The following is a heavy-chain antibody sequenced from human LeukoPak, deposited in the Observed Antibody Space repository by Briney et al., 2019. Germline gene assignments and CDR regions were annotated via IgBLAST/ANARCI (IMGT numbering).Heavy chain of an antibody. D-gene: IGHD4-11*01. CDR3: ARGYDYRGYFFYYYMDF. V-gene: IGHV4-38-2*02. CDR1: GYSISSGYY. Sequence: PSETLSLTCTVSGYSISSGYYWGWIRQPPGKGREWIGSIHQSGNTYYNPSLKSRVIISMDTSKNQFSLKLSSVTAADTAVYYCARGYDYRGYFFYYYMDFWGKGTTVTVSS. J-gene: IGHJ6*03. CDR2: IHQSGNT.